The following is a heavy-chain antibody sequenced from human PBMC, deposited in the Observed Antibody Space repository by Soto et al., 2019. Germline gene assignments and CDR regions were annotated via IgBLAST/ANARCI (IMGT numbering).Heavy chain of an antibody. CDR2: IYYSGST. D-gene: IGHD2-15*01. CDR3: ARRYVVAFDI. Sequence: SETLSLTCTVSGGSISSYYWSWIRQPPGKGLEWIGYIYYSGSTNYNPSLKSRVTISVDTSKNQFSLKLSSVTAADTAVYYCARRYVVAFDIWGQGNLVTVSS. V-gene: IGHV4-59*08. J-gene: IGHJ4*02. CDR1: GGSISSYY.